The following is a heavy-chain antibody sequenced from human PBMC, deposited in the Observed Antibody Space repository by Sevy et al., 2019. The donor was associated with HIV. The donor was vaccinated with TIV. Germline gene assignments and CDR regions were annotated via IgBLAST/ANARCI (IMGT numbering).Heavy chain of an antibody. J-gene: IGHJ4*02. CDR2: FSFGCGRI. CDR1: GFTCAKYS. Sequence: GGSLRLSCAASGFTCAKYSMSWVRQAPGKGLEWVSTFSFGCGRINYADSVKGRFTISRDDSKNTLFLQMNSLRAEDTATYFCAREGCTQPHDYWCQGTLVTVSS. D-gene: IGHD2-8*01. V-gene: IGHV3-23*01. CDR3: AREGCTQPHDY.